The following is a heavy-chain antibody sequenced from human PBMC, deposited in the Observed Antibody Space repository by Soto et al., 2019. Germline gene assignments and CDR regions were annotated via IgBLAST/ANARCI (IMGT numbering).Heavy chain of an antibody. V-gene: IGHV1-69*13. CDR3: ARGRANYDSSGYTNDY. D-gene: IGHD3-22*01. CDR2: IIPIFGTA. J-gene: IGHJ4*02. Sequence: SVKVSCKASGGTFSSYAISWVRQAPGQGLEWMGGIIPIFGTANYAQKFQGRVTITADESTSTAYMELSSLRSEDTAVYYCARGRANYDSSGYTNDYWGQGTLVTVSS. CDR1: GGTFSSYA.